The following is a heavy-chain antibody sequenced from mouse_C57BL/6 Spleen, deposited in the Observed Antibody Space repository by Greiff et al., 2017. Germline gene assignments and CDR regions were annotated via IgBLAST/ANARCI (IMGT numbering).Heavy chain of an antibody. J-gene: IGHJ1*03. CDR2: IDPETGGP. CDR1: GYTFTDYE. D-gene: IGHD2-3*01. V-gene: IGHV1-15*01. CDR3: TRGGLLPYWYFGV. Sequence: QVQLQQSGAELVRPGASVTLSCKASGYTFTDYEMHWVKQTPVHGLEWIGAIDPETGGPAYNQKFKGKAILTADKSSSTDYMELRGLTSEDSAVYYCTRGGLLPYWYFGVSGTGTTVTVAS.